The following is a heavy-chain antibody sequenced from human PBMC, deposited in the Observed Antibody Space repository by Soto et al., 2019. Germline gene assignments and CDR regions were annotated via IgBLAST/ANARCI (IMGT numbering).Heavy chain of an antibody. Sequence: SETLSLTCTVSGGSISSYYWSWIRQPPGKGLEWIGYIYYSGSTNYNPSLKSRVTVSVDTSKNQFSLNLSSVTAADTAVYYCARLRDDILTGSKLGYHFDYWGQGTLVTVSS. CDR3: ARLRDDILTGSKLGYHFDY. CDR1: GGSISSYY. V-gene: IGHV4-59*01. J-gene: IGHJ4*02. D-gene: IGHD3-9*01. CDR2: IYYSGST.